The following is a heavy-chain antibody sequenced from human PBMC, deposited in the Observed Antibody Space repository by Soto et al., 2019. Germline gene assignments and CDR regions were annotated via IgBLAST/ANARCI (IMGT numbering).Heavy chain of an antibody. D-gene: IGHD6-13*01. CDR1: GFTFSSYA. CDR2: ISGSGGST. Sequence: GGSLRLSCAASGFTFSSYAMSWVRQAPGKGLELVSAISGSGGSTYYADSVKGRFTISRDNSKNTLYLQMNSLRAEDTAVYYCAKDQYGSSSWYRWFDPWGQGTLVTVSS. CDR3: AKDQYGSSSWYRWFDP. J-gene: IGHJ5*02. V-gene: IGHV3-23*01.